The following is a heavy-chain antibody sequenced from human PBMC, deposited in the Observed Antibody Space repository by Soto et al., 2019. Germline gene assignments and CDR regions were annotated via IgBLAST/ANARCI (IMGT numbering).Heavy chain of an antibody. CDR2: ISGSGGST. Sequence: EVQLLESGGGLVRPGGSLRLSCAASGFTFSSYAMSWVRQAPGKGLEWVSAISGSGGSTYYADSVKGRFTISRDNSKNTLYLQMNSLRAEDTAVYYCAKEVGNGDYDYYYYYGMDVWGQGTTVTVSS. CDR1: GFTFSSYA. CDR3: AKEVGNGDYDYYYYYGMDV. D-gene: IGHD4-17*01. V-gene: IGHV3-23*01. J-gene: IGHJ6*02.